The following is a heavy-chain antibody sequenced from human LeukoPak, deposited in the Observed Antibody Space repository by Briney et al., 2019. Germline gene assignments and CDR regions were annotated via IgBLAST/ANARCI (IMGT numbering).Heavy chain of an antibody. J-gene: IGHJ1*01. CDR2: INPNSGGT. CDR3: ARVYGSGWYGEYFQH. Sequence: ASVKVSCKASGYTFTGYYMHWVRQAPGQGLEWMGRINPNSGGTNYAQKFQGRVTMTRDTSISTAYMELSRLRSDDTAVYYCARVYGSGWYGEYFQHWGQGTLVTVSS. D-gene: IGHD6-19*01. V-gene: IGHV1-2*06. CDR1: GYTFTGYY.